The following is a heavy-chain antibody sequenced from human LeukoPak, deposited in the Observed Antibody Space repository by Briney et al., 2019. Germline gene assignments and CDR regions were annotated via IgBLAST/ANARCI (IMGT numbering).Heavy chain of an antibody. D-gene: IGHD6-19*01. CDR1: GYSISSGYY. J-gene: IGHJ4*02. CDR2: IYHSGST. V-gene: IGHV4-38-2*02. Sequence: SETLSLTCTVSGYSISSGYYWGWIRQPPGKGLEWIGSIYHSGSTYYNPSLKSRVTISVDTSKNQFSLKLSSVTAADTAVYYCARRRFWSGWYNYFDYWGQGTLVTVSS. CDR3: ARRRFWSGWYNYFDY.